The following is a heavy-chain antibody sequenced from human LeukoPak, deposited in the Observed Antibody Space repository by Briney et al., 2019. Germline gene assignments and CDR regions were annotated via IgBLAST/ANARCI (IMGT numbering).Heavy chain of an antibody. D-gene: IGHD6-19*01. Sequence: GGSLRLSCAVSGFTVSSNYMSWVRQAPGKGLEWVSVIYSGGSTYYADSVKGRFTISRDNSKNTLYLQMNSLRAEDTAVYYCAREYIAVAAYFDYWGQGTLVTVSS. CDR1: GFTVSSNY. J-gene: IGHJ4*02. CDR3: AREYIAVAAYFDY. V-gene: IGHV3-53*01. CDR2: IYSGGST.